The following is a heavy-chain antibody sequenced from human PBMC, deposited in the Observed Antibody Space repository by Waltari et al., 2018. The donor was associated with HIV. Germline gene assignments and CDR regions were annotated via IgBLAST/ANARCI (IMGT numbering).Heavy chain of an antibody. CDR1: GGSLSGFF. CDR2: INHSGST. D-gene: IGHD3-3*01. V-gene: IGHV4-34*01. J-gene: IGHJ4*02. CDR3: ARSEGSGFSAVDY. Sequence: QVQLQQWGAGLLESSETLSLTCAVYGGSLSGFFWSCISQSPGKGLEWLGQINHSGSTNYNPSLQSRLTLSVDTSKNQFSLKLASVTVADTALYYCARSEGSGFSAVDYWGQGTLVTVAS.